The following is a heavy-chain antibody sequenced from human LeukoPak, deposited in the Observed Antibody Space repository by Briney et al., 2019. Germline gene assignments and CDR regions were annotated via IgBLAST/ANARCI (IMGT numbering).Heavy chain of an antibody. CDR3: ARENGYCSTTGCPSGY. J-gene: IGHJ4*02. V-gene: IGHV3-66*01. Sequence: GGSLRLSCAASGFTVGTNYMSWVRQAPGKGLEWVAVMYNDANHGSTYYADSVKGRFTISRDNFKNTLYLQMNTLRAEDTAVHYCARENGYCSTTGCPSGYWGRGTLVTVSS. D-gene: IGHD2-2*03. CDR2: MYNDANHGST. CDR1: GFTVGTNY.